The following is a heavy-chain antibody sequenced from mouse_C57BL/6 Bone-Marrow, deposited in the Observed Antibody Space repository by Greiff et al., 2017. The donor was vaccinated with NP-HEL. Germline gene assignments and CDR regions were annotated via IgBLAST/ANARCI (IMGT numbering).Heavy chain of an antibody. CDR3: ATTPLGYFDY. V-gene: IGHV5-4*03. J-gene: IGHJ2*01. D-gene: IGHD5-5*01. Sequence: EVKLVESGGGLVKPGGSLKLSCAASGFTFSSYAMSWVRQTPEKRLEWVATISDGGSYTYYPDNVKGRFTISRDNAKNNLYLQMSHLKSEDTARYYCATTPLGYFDYWGQGTTLTVSS. CDR1: GFTFSSYA. CDR2: ISDGGSYT.